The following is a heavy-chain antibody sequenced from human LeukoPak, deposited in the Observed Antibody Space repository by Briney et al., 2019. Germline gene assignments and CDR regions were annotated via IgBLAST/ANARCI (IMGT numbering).Heavy chain of an antibody. CDR1: GFTFSRYA. V-gene: IGHV3-21*01. D-gene: IGHD1-26*01. CDR3: ARDPGVVGAANDY. J-gene: IGHJ4*02. Sequence: GGSLRLSCAASGFTFSRYAMNWVRQAPGKGLEWVSSISSSSSYIYYADSVKGRFTISRDNAKNSLYLQMNSLRAEDTAVYYCARDPGVVGAANDYWGQGTLVTVSS. CDR2: ISSSSSYI.